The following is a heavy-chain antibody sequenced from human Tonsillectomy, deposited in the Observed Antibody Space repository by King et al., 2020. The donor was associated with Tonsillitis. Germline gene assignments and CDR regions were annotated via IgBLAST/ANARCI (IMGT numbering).Heavy chain of an antibody. D-gene: IGHD6-13*01. CDR3: ARDGSGIAAAGYFDY. Sequence: VQLVESGGGLIQPGGSLRLSCAASGFTVSSNYMSWVRQAPGKGLEWVSVIYSGGSTYYADSVKGRFTISRDNSKNMLYLQMNSLRAEDTAVYYCARDGSGIAAAGYFDYWGQGTLVTVSS. V-gene: IGHV3-53*01. CDR2: IYSGGST. CDR1: GFTVSSNY. J-gene: IGHJ4*02.